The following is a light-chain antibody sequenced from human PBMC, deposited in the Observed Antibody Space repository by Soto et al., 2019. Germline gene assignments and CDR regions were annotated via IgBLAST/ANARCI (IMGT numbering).Light chain of an antibody. CDR2: DAS. Sequence: EIVLTQSPCTLSLSPGERATLSCRASQSVNSYLAWYQQKPGQAPRLLFYDASNRATGIPARFSGSGSGTDFTLTISSLQPEDFATYYCQQSYSTRTFGQGTKVDI. V-gene: IGKV3-11*01. CDR1: QSVNSY. J-gene: IGKJ1*01. CDR3: QQSYSTRT.